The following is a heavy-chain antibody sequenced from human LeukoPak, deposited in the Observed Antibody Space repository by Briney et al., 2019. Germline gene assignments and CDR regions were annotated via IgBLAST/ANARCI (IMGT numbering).Heavy chain of an antibody. D-gene: IGHD3-10*01. CDR3: ARVERYYGSGSYYNFGY. CDR1: GYTFTGYY. Sequence: ASVKVSCKASGYTFTGYYMHWVRQAPGQGLEWMGWINPNSGGTNYAQKFQGRVTMTRDTSISTAYMELSRLRSDDTAVYYCARVERYYGSGSYYNFGYWGQGTLVTVSS. CDR2: INPNSGGT. V-gene: IGHV1-2*02. J-gene: IGHJ4*02.